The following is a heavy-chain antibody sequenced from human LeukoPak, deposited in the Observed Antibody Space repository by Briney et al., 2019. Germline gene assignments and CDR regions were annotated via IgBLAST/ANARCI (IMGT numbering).Heavy chain of an antibody. D-gene: IGHD2-2*02. V-gene: IGHV1-69-2*01. Sequence: ASVKVSCKASRYTFTDYYMHWVQQAPGKGLEWMGRVDPEDGETIYAEKFQGRVTITADTSTDTAYMELSSLRSEDTAVYYCATSWVPIVVGPAAILTPHYWCQGTLVTVSS. J-gene: IGHJ4*02. CDR2: VDPEDGET. CDR1: RYTFTDYY. CDR3: ATSWVPIVVGPAAILTPHY.